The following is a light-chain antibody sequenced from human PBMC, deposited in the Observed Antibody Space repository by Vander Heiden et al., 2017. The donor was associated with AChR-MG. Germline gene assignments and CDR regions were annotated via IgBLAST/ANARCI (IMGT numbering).Light chain of an antibody. CDR2: GSN. CDR3: AAWDDSMKGVV. Sequence: SLLPPPPSASRTPGQRVPISCSGSTSNIGRNNVNWYQHLPGAAPKLLIDGSNLRPSGVLGRFFGSKSGTSASLAISGVQAEDEGDYYCAAWDDSMKGVVFGGGTKLTVL. V-gene: IGLV1-44*01. J-gene: IGLJ2*01. CDR1: TSNIGRNN.